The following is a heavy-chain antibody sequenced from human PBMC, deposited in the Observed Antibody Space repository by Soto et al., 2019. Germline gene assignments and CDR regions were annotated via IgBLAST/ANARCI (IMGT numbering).Heavy chain of an antibody. V-gene: IGHV1-3*01. D-gene: IGHD3-16*02. CDR1: GYTFTGNA. J-gene: IGHJ4*02. CDR3: ARSAVSPFGGLIGPFDY. CDR2: INAGNGNT. Sequence: ASVKVSSEAPGYTFTGNAMHWLRQAPGQRLEWMGWINAGNGNTKYSQKFQGRVTITSDTSASTAYMELNSPRSEDTAVYYCARSAVSPFGGLIGPFDYWGQGNLVTV.